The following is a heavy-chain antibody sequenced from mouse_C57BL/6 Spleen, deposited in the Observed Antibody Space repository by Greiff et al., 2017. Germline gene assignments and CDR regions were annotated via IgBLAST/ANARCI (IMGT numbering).Heavy chain of an antibody. CDR3: ARDYGGFAY. Sequence: HVPLQQPGTELVKPRASVKLSCKASCYTFPSYWMHWVKQRPGQGLEWVGKINPRNGGNNYNEKFKSKATLTVDKSSSTAYMQLSSLTSEDSAVYYCARDYGGFAYWGQGTLVTVSA. J-gene: IGHJ3*01. V-gene: IGHV1-53*01. D-gene: IGHD1-1*01. CDR2: INPRNGGN. CDR1: CYTFPSYW.